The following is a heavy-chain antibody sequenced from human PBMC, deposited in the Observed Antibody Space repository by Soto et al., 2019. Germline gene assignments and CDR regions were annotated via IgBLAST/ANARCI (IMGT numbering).Heavy chain of an antibody. CDR1: GFTFSSYG. Sequence: PGGSLRLSCAASGFTFSSYGMRWVRQAPGKGLEWVAVISYDGSNKYYADSVKGRFTISRDNSKNTLYLQMNSLRAEDTAVYYCAKDIVGYDSSGYYDYWGQGTLVTVSS. V-gene: IGHV3-30*18. J-gene: IGHJ4*02. D-gene: IGHD3-22*01. CDR2: ISYDGSNK. CDR3: AKDIVGYDSSGYYDY.